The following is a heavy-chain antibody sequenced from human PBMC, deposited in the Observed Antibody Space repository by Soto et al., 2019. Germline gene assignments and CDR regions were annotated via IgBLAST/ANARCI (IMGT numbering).Heavy chain of an antibody. V-gene: IGHV4-39*01. CDR1: GGSISSSSYY. CDR3: ASIFPGYCSGGSCYPNWFDP. J-gene: IGHJ5*02. Sequence: SETLSLTCTVSGGSISSSSYYWGWIRQPPGKGLEWIGSIYYSGSTYYNPSLKSRVTISVDTSKNQFSLKLSSVTAADTAVYYCASIFPGYCSGGSCYPNWFDPWGQGTLVTAPQ. CDR2: IYYSGST. D-gene: IGHD2-15*01.